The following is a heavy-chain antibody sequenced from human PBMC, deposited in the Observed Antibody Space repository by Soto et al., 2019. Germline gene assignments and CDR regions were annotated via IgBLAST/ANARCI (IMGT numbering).Heavy chain of an antibody. V-gene: IGHV1-69*06. CDR3: WGTGFCIGIVCFSRHYYGMDV. CDR1: GGTFSKYS. J-gene: IGHJ6*02. D-gene: IGHD2-15*01. Sequence: QVRLVQSGAEVKKPGSSVKVSCKVSGGTFSKYSLSWVRQTPGQGLEWMGGITPFVDTSNYAQRFLGRVPITADNSRNTGLLDVRALKSGARPLYFCWGTGFCIGIVCFSRHYYGMDVWGQGTTVTVSS. CDR2: ITPFVDTS.